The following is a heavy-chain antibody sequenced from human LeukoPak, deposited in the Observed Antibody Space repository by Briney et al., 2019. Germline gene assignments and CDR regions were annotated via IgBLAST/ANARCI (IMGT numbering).Heavy chain of an antibody. J-gene: IGHJ4*02. CDR2: IGASGDSI. CDR1: GFTFSSYA. CDR3: AKIPDVSDY. Sequence: GGSLRLSCAVSGFTFSSYAMIWVRQAPGRGLVWVSSIGASGDSIYYTDSVKGRFTISSDNSKNTLYLQMSSLRVEDTAVYYCAKIPDVSDYWGQGTLVTVSS. D-gene: IGHD5/OR15-5a*01. V-gene: IGHV3-23*01.